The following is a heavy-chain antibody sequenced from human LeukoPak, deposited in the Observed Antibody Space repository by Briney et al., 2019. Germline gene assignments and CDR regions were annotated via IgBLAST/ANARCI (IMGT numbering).Heavy chain of an antibody. V-gene: IGHV1-2*02. CDR1: VSTFTGYY. Sequence: ASVKVSCKASVSTFTGYYMHWVRQAPGQGLEWMGWINPNSGGTNYAQKFQGRVTMTRDTSISTAYMELSRLRSDDTAVYYCARERGGYCSSTSCPRYYGMDVWGQGTTVTVSS. J-gene: IGHJ6*02. CDR3: ARERGGYCSSTSCPRYYGMDV. D-gene: IGHD2-2*01. CDR2: INPNSGGT.